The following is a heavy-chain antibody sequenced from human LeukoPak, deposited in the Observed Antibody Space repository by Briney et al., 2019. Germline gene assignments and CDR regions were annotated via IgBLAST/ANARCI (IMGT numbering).Heavy chain of an antibody. Sequence: GGSLRLSCAASGFTFSSYAMSWVRQAPGKGLEWVSGISGSGGSTYYADSVKGRFTISRDNSKNTLYLQMNSLRAEDTAVYYCARDCYFDSCFWGQGTLVTVSS. D-gene: IGHD2-15*01. V-gene: IGHV3-23*01. CDR3: ARDCYFDSCF. CDR2: ISGSGGST. J-gene: IGHJ4*02. CDR1: GFTFSSYA.